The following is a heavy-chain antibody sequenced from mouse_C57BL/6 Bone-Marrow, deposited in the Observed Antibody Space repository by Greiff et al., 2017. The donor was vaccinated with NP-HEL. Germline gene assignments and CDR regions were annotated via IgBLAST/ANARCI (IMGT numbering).Heavy chain of an antibody. D-gene: IGHD1-1*01. CDR3: ARIYYYGSWFAY. CDR1: GFSLTSYG. Sequence: VKVVESGPGLVQPSQSLSITCTVSGFSLTSYGVHWVRQSPGKGLEWLGVIWSGGSTDYNAAFISRLSISKDNSKSQVFFKMNSLQADDTAIYYCARIYYYGSWFAYWGQGTLVTVSA. J-gene: IGHJ3*01. CDR2: IWSGGST. V-gene: IGHV2-2*01.